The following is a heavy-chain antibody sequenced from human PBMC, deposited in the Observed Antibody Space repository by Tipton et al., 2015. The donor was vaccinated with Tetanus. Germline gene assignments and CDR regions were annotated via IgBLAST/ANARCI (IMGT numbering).Heavy chain of an antibody. CDR1: GFNFNSYT. CDR3: ATGLEIMASLGNY. V-gene: IGHV3-21*01. J-gene: IGHJ4*02. Sequence: LSLTCAASGFNFNSYTMNWVRQAPGKGLEWVASVSGSSGYIYYADSVRGRFTISRDNSKKLLYLHMSSLRAEDTALYFCATGLEIMASLGNYWGQGTLVTVSP. CDR2: VSGSSGYI. D-gene: IGHD2-8*01.